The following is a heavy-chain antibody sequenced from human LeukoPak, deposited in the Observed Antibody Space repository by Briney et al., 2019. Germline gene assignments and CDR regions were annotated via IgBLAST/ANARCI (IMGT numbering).Heavy chain of an antibody. D-gene: IGHD3-10*01. V-gene: IGHV3-23*01. CDR3: AKDFLHGSGSYQTYYYYGMDV. Sequence: GGSLRLSCAASGFTFSSYAMSWVRQAPGKGLEWVSAISGSGGSTYYADSVKGRFTISRDNSKNTLYLQMNSLRAEDTAVYYCAKDFLHGSGSYQTYYYYGMDVWGQGTTVTVSS. CDR1: GFTFSSYA. CDR2: ISGSGGST. J-gene: IGHJ6*02.